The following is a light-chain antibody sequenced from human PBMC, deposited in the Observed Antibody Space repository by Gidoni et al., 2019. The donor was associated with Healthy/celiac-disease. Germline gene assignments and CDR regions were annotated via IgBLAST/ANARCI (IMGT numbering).Light chain of an antibody. Sequence: QSALTQPASVSGSPGQSITNSCTGTSSDVGSYNLVSWYQQHPGKAPKLMIYEVSKRPSGVSNRFSGSKSGNTASLTISGLQAEDEADYYCCSYAGSTYVVFGGGTKLTVL. CDR1: SSDVGSYNL. CDR3: CSYAGSTYVV. V-gene: IGLV2-23*02. J-gene: IGLJ2*01. CDR2: EVS.